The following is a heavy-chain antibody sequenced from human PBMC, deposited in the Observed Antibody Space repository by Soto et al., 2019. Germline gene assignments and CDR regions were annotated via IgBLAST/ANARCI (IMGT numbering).Heavy chain of an antibody. J-gene: IGHJ5*02. V-gene: IGHV3-15*01. D-gene: IGHD4-4*01. CDR3: CVIKRRDQYSTSGYWFDP. CDR2: IKSKADGETK. CDR1: GFTLSHAW. Sequence: GGSLRLSCAASGFTLSHAWMSWVRQAPGKGLEWVGRIKSKADGETKDYGAPVRGRFTISRDDSQDILYLHMNSLRIEDTAVYYCCVIKRRDQYSTSGYWFDPWGPGTLVTVSS.